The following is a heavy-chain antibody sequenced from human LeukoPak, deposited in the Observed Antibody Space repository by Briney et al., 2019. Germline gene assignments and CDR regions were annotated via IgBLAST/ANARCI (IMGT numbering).Heavy chain of an antibody. CDR3: ARDRIAAAGNFLAY. CDR2: IWYDGSNK. J-gene: IGHJ4*02. Sequence: GGSLRLSCAASGFTFSSYAMHWVRQAPGKGLEWVAVIWYDGSNKYYADSVKGRFTISRDNSKNTLYLQMNSLRAEDTAVYYCARDRIAAAGNFLAYWGQGTLVTVSS. D-gene: IGHD6-13*01. CDR1: GFTFSSYA. V-gene: IGHV3-33*08.